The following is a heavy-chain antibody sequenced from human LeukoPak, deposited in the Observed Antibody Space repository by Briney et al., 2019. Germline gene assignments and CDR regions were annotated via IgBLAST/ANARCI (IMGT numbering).Heavy chain of an antibody. V-gene: IGHV3-7*01. CDR3: ARESYLDDYVWGSYRYEVDY. J-gene: IGHJ4*02. D-gene: IGHD3-16*02. CDR1: EFTFSNYW. Sequence: GGSLRLSCAASEFTFSNYWMTWVRQAPGKGLEWVANIKQDGSEMYYVDSVKGRFTISRDNAKNSLYLQMNSLRAEDTAVYYCARESYLDDYVWGSYRYEVDYWGQGTLVTVSS. CDR2: IKQDGSEM.